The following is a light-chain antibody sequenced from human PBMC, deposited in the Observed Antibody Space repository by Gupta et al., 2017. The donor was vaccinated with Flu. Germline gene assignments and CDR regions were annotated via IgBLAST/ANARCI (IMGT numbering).Light chain of an antibody. J-gene: IGKJ1*01. CDR1: QAINNW. V-gene: IGKV1-12*01. CDR2: AAS. Sequence: VQITHSPSSVSASVEDRVTITCGESQAINNWLAWYQHKPGKAPKLMIYAASTLQSGVPSMCSGSGDGKEFPITISSQQHEVCANYYWQQADGFRTFGRGTRVQIK. CDR3: QQADGFRT.